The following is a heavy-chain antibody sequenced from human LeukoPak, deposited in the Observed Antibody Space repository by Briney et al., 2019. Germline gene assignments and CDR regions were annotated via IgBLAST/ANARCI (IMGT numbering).Heavy chain of an antibody. J-gene: IGHJ4*02. Sequence: PSETLSRTGAVYGGSFSGYYWSWLRQPPGKGLEWIGEINHSGRTNYNPSLKSRVTISVDTSKNQFSLKLSSVTAADTAVYYCARRVAVTTGFDYWGQGTLVTVSS. CDR1: GGSFSGYY. V-gene: IGHV4-34*01. D-gene: IGHD4-17*01. CDR3: ARRVAVTTGFDY. CDR2: INHSGRT.